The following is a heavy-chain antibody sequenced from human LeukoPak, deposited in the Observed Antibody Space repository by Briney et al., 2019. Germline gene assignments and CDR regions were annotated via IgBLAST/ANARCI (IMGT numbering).Heavy chain of an antibody. CDR1: GNSLTSYW. J-gene: IGHJ4*02. Sequence: LGESLKISCKGSGNSLTSYWIAWVRQMPGKGLEWTGIIYPGDSDTRYSPSFQGQVTISADKSISTAYLQWSSLKASDTAMYYCARHPPLDVDTAMAGLDYWGQGTLVTVSS. D-gene: IGHD5-18*01. CDR3: ARHPPLDVDTAMAGLDY. CDR2: IYPGDSDT. V-gene: IGHV5-51*01.